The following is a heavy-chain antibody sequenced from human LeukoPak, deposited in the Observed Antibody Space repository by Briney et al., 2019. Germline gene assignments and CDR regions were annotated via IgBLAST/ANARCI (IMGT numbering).Heavy chain of an antibody. J-gene: IGHJ4*02. CDR2: ISSSSSYI. D-gene: IGHD6-13*01. Sequence: GGSLRLSCAASGFTFSSYSMNWVRQAPGKGLEWVSSISSSSSYIYYADSVKGRFTISRDNAKNSLYLQMNSLRAEDTAVYYCATARALSSSSGNFDYWGQGTLVTVSS. V-gene: IGHV3-21*01. CDR3: ATARALSSSSGNFDY. CDR1: GFTFSSYS.